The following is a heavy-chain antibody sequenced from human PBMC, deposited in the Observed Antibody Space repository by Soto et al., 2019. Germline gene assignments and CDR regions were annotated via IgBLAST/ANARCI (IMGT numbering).Heavy chain of an antibody. V-gene: IGHV3-30*18. J-gene: IGHJ4*02. Sequence: QVHLLESGVGVVQPGRSLRLSCVGSGFTFSNFGIHWVRQAPGKGLEWLAVVSYDEVNKFYADSVRGRFTISRDNSKDTVYLQINSLRRDDTAMYFCAKVMTEYSGVAIDHWGQGTLVTVSS. CDR1: GFTFSNFG. D-gene: IGHD6-19*01. CDR2: VSYDEVNK. CDR3: AKVMTEYSGVAIDH.